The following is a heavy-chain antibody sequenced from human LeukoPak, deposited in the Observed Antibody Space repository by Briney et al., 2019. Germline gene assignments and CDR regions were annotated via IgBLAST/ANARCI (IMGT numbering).Heavy chain of an antibody. CDR2: ISYDGSNK. V-gene: IGHV3-30*03. CDR3: AIRIAVAGNFDY. CDR1: GFTFSSYS. Sequence: GGSLRLSCAASGFTFSSYSMNWVRQAPGKGLEWVAVISYDGSNKYYADSVKGRFTISRDNSKNTLYLQMNSLRAEDTAVYYCAIRIAVAGNFDYWGQGTLVTVSS. D-gene: IGHD6-19*01. J-gene: IGHJ4*02.